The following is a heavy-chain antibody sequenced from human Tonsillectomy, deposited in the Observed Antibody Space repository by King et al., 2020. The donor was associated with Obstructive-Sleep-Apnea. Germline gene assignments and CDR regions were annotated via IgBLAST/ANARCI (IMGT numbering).Heavy chain of an antibody. CDR3: AKCYNSGSYYNGPRG. CDR2: ISYDGNNK. V-gene: IGHV3-30*18. Sequence: VQLVESGGGVVQPGGSLRLSCAASGFTFSSYGMHLVRQAPGKGLEWVAVISYDGNNKYYADSVKGRFTISRDNSKNTLYLQMNSLRAEDTAMYYCAKCYNSGSYYNGPRGWGQGTLVTVSS. D-gene: IGHD3-10*01. J-gene: IGHJ4*02. CDR1: GFTFSSYG.